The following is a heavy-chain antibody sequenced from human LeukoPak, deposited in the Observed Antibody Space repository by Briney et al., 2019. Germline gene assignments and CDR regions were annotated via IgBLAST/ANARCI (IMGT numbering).Heavy chain of an antibody. J-gene: IGHJ6*03. CDR3: ASVANYYYYYMDV. CDR2: INPSGGST. V-gene: IGHV1-46*01. CDR1: GYTFTSYY. Sequence: ASVKVSCKASGYTFTSYYMHWVRQAPGQGLEWMGIINPSGGSTSYAQKFQGRATITTDESTSTAYMELSSLRSEDTAVYYCASVANYYYYYMDVWGKGTTVTVSS. D-gene: IGHD5-12*01.